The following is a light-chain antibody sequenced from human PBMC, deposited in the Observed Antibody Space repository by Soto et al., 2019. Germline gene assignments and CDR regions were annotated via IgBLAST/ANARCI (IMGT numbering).Light chain of an antibody. CDR3: QQYGSSPPFT. Sequence: EIVLTQSPGTLSLSPGERATLSCRASQSVTNNYLAWYQQKPGQAPRLLIYGASIRVTGIPDRFSGSGSGTDFTLTISRLEPEDFEVYYCQQYGSSPPFTFGPGTKVDIK. CDR1: QSVTNNY. J-gene: IGKJ3*01. CDR2: GAS. V-gene: IGKV3-20*01.